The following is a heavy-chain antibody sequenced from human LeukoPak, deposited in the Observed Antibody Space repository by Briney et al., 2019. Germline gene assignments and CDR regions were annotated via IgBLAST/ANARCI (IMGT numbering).Heavy chain of an antibody. Sequence: SETLSLTCTVSGGSISSSSYYWGWIRQPPGKGLEWIGSIYYSGSTYYNPSLKSRVTISVDTSKNQFSLKLSSVTAADTAVYYCATYGDYFLYWGQGTLVTVSS. CDR3: ATYGDYFLY. CDR2: IYYSGST. D-gene: IGHD4-17*01. V-gene: IGHV4-39*01. J-gene: IGHJ4*02. CDR1: GGSISSSSYY.